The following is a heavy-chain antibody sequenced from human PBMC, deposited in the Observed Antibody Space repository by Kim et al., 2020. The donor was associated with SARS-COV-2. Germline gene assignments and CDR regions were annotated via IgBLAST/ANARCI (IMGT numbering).Heavy chain of an antibody. CDR3: ARKGHQQPHDY. J-gene: IGHJ4*02. Sequence: ASVKVSCKASGYTFTSYGLTWVRQAPGQGLEWMGWISGYNGDTNYAQKVQGRVTVTTDTSTSTSYMELRGLRSDDTAVYYCARKGHQQPHDYWGQGTLVTVSS. V-gene: IGHV1-18*01. D-gene: IGHD1-1*01. CDR1: GYTFTSYG. CDR2: ISGYNGDT.